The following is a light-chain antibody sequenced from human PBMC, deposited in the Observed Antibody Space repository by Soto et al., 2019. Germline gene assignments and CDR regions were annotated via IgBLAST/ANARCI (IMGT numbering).Light chain of an antibody. CDR3: SSYTSSRTLYV. V-gene: IGLV2-14*01. Sequence: CALTQPGSGSGSPGQSITISCTGTSSDVGGYNYVSWYQQHPGKAPKLMIYDVSNRPSGVSNRFSGSKSGNTASLTISGLQAEDEADYYCSSYTSSRTLYVFGPGTKVTVL. J-gene: IGLJ1*01. CDR2: DVS. CDR1: SSDVGGYNY.